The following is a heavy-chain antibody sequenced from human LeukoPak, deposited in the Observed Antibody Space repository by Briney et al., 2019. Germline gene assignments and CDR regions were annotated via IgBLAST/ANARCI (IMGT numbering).Heavy chain of an antibody. CDR2: ISTYDGNT. D-gene: IGHD6-13*01. CDR1: GYSFTNYG. Sequence: ASVKVSCKAFGYSFTNYGISWVRQAPGQGLEWMGWISTYDGNTNYVQKLQGRVTMTTDTSTSTAYMELRSLRSDDTAVYYCARGGVSNSWYRTPDYWGQGTLVAVSS. V-gene: IGHV1-18*01. J-gene: IGHJ4*02. CDR3: ARGGVSNSWYRTPDY.